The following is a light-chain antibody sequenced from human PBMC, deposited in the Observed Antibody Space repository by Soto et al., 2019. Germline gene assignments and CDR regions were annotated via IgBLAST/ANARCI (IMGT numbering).Light chain of an antibody. Sequence: QLVLTQPASVSGSPGQSITISCTGTSSDVGGYNYVSWYQQYPGKAPKLMIYEVSNRPSGVSNRFSGSKSGNTASLTISGLQAEDEADYYCSSYTSSSTYVFGTGTKLTVL. J-gene: IGLJ1*01. CDR1: SSDVGGYNY. CDR3: SSYTSSSTYV. V-gene: IGLV2-14*01. CDR2: EVS.